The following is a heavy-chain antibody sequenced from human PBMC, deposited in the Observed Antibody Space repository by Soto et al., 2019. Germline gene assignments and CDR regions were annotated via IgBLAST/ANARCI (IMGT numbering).Heavy chain of an antibody. CDR3: ASGWDYYGMDV. J-gene: IGHJ6*02. D-gene: IGHD3-16*01. V-gene: IGHV4-31*02. Sequence: SETLSLTCTVSGGSISSDDYYWNWIRQRPGKGLEWIGNIYYRGNTNYNPSLKSRIIMSMDMSENQFSLKLTSVTAADTAVYYCASGWDYYGMDVWGQGTTVTVSS. CDR1: GGSISSDDYY. CDR2: IYYRGNT.